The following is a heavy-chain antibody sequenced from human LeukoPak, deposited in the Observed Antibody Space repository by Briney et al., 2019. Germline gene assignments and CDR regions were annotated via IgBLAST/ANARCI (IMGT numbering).Heavy chain of an antibody. V-gene: IGHV3-7*05. D-gene: IGHD6-19*01. CDR2: INQGGSEK. CDR1: RFTFSNYW. CDR3: VRDGSGYDY. J-gene: IGHJ4*02. Sequence: GGSLRLSCAASRFTFSNYWMSWVRQPPGKGLEWVANINQGGSEKYYLNSVKGRFTISRDNAKNSLYLQMSSLRADDTAIYYCVRDGSGYDYWGQGTLVTVSS.